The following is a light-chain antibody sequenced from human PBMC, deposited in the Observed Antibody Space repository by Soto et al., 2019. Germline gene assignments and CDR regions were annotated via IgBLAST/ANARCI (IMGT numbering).Light chain of an antibody. Sequence: EIVMTQSPATLSVSPGEGATLSCRASQSVSSNFAWYQQKPGQAPRLLIYGASTRATGIPARFSGSGSVTEFTLSISSLQSEDVAVDYCQQYQNWPLTFGGGTKVEIK. CDR1: QSVSSN. CDR2: GAS. CDR3: QQYQNWPLT. J-gene: IGKJ4*01. V-gene: IGKV3-15*01.